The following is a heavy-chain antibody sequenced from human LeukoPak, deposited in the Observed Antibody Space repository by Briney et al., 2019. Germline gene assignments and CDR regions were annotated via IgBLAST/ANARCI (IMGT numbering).Heavy chain of an antibody. CDR2: ISTNGDST. V-gene: IGHV3-23*01. Sequence: GGSLRLSCTASGFTFSDYAMSWVRQAPGKGLEWVSTISTNGDSTYYADSVKGRFTISRDNSRNTLYLQMNSLRAEDTAIYYCAKGLYDSSEGFFDYWGQGTLVTVSS. CDR3: AKGLYDSSEGFFDY. CDR1: GFTFSDYA. J-gene: IGHJ4*02. D-gene: IGHD3-22*01.